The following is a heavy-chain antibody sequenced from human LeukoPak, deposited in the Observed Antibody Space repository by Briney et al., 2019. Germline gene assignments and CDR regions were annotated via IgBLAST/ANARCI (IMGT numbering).Heavy chain of an antibody. Sequence: PGGSLRLSCAASGFTFSSYAMSWVRQAPGKGLEWVSAISGSGGSTYYADSVKGRFTISRDNSKNTLYLQMNSLRAEDTAVYYCAEDSPSWRASYYYGMDVWGQGTTVTVSS. CDR2: ISGSGGST. CDR3: AEDSPSWRASYYYGMDV. J-gene: IGHJ6*02. D-gene: IGHD3-3*01. CDR1: GFTFSSYA. V-gene: IGHV3-23*01.